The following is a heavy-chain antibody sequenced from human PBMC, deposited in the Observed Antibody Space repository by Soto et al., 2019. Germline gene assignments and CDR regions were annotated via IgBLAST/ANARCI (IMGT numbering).Heavy chain of an antibody. CDR3: ARGSGSAPSPYMDV. Sequence: ASVKVSCKASGYTFTSYDINWVRQATGQGLEWMGWMNPNSGNTGYAQKLQGRVTMTRNTSISTAYMELSRLRSEDTAVYYSARGSGSAPSPYMDVWGKGTTVTVSS. CDR1: GYTFTSYD. CDR2: MNPNSGNT. D-gene: IGHD3-10*01. J-gene: IGHJ6*03. V-gene: IGHV1-8*01.